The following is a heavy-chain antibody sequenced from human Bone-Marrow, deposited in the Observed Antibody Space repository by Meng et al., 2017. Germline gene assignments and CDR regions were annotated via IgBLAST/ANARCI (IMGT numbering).Heavy chain of an antibody. Sequence: ASVKVSCKASGYTFTSYAMNWVRQAPGQGLEWMGWISAYNGNTNYAQKLQGRVTMTTDTSTSTAYMELRSLRSDDTAVYYCARVSVAGPIRRNYYYYYGMAVWGQGTMVTVSS. J-gene: IGHJ6*02. V-gene: IGHV1-18*01. CDR2: ISAYNGNT. CDR1: GYTFTSYA. CDR3: ARVSVAGPIRRNYYYYYGMAV. D-gene: IGHD6-13*01.